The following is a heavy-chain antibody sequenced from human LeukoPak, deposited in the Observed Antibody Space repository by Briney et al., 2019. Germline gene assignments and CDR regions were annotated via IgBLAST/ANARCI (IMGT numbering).Heavy chain of an antibody. CDR2: INPDGSDK. V-gene: IGHV3-7*01. D-gene: IGHD2/OR15-2a*01. CDR1: GFIFRDYW. CDR3: AGSPQRGPFLN. Sequence: GGSLRLSCAGSGFIFRDYWLTWVRQAPGKGLEWVVNINPDGSDKNYVDSLKGRFTIFRDNAKNLLFLQMSSLRVEDTAVYYWAGSPQRGPFLNWGQGNLVTVSS. J-gene: IGHJ4*02.